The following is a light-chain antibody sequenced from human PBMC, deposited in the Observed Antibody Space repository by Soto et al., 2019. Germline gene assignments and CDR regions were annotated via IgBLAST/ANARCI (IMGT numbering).Light chain of an antibody. CDR1: QSVRGSY. V-gene: IGKV3-20*01. CDR3: QQYDSTPFYT. J-gene: IGKJ2*01. Sequence: EIVLTQSPGTLSLSPGERATLSCRASQSVRGSYLAWYRQRPGQSPRLLIYGATSRATGIPDRFSGSGSGTDFTLTISRLEPEDFAVYYCQQYDSTPFYTVGQGTKLEIK. CDR2: GAT.